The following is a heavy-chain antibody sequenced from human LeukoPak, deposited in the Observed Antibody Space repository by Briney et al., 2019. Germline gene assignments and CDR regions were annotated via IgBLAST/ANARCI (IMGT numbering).Heavy chain of an antibody. D-gene: IGHD3-10*01. V-gene: IGHV4-4*07. Sequence: SETLSLTCTVSADFTNNYYWTWMRQPAGKGLEWIGHIFSGGSTKYNPSLESRITMSADTSRSQFSLKLNSLSAADTAVYYCARVSPHYYGSGSNYYYYGMDVWGQGTTVTVSS. CDR1: ADFTNNYY. CDR3: ARVSPHYYGSGSNYYYYGMDV. J-gene: IGHJ6*02. CDR2: IFSGGST.